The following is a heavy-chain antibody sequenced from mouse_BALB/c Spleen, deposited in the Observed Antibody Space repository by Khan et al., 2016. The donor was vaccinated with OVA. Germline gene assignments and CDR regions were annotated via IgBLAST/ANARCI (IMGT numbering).Heavy chain of an antibody. CDR1: GFSLTSYG. CDR3: ARYYGNDGWYFDV. Sequence: QVHVKQSGPGLVAPSQSLSITCTVSGFSLTSYGVHWVRQPPGKGLEWLGVIWTGGSTNYNSALMSSLSITKDNSKSQVFLKMNSLQTDDTARYYCARYYGNDGWYFDVWGAGTTVTVSS. CDR2: IWTGGST. V-gene: IGHV2-9*02. J-gene: IGHJ1*01. D-gene: IGHD2-2*01.